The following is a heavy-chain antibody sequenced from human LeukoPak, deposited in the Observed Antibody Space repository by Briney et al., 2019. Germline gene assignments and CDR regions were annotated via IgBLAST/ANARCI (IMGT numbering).Heavy chain of an antibody. CDR1: GYTFTSYG. CDR3: ARDQSPLNGGYSEGEVFDC. V-gene: IGHV1-18*01. J-gene: IGHJ4*02. CDR2: SSLINVNK. Sequence: ASVKVSCKASGYTFTSYGINWLRQAPGQGLEWMGRSSLINVNKNYIEKLQGRVTMTTDTSTSTAHMELRSLRPDDTAVCYCARDQSPLNGGYSEGEVFDCWGQGTLVTVSS. D-gene: IGHD5-12*01.